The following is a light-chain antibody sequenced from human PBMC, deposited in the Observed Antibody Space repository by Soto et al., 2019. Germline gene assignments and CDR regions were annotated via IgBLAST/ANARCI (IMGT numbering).Light chain of an antibody. V-gene: IGLV1-40*01. J-gene: IGLJ2*01. CDR1: SSNIGAVFD. CDR2: ENT. Sequence: QSVLTQPPSVSGAPGQRVTISCTGSSSNIGAVFDVHWYQQVPGTAPKLLIYENTKRPSGVPDRFSGYKSGTSASLAITGLQAEDEADYYFQSYDIGLSGWLFGGGTKLTVL. CDR3: QSYDIGLSGWL.